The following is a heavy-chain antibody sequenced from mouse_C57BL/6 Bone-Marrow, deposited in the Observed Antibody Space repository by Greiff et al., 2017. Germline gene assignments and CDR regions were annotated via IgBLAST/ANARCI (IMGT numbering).Heavy chain of an antibody. J-gene: IGHJ3*01. CDR1: GYTFTSYW. CDR3: ARRGGLGLLAY. Sequence: VQLQQPGAELVKPGASVKLSCKASGYTFTSYWMHWVKQRPGQGLEWIGMIHPNSGSTNYNEKFKSKATLTVDKSSSTAYMQLSSLTSEDSAVYYCARRGGLGLLAYWGQGTLVTVSA. D-gene: IGHD2-4*01. CDR2: IHPNSGST. V-gene: IGHV1-64*01.